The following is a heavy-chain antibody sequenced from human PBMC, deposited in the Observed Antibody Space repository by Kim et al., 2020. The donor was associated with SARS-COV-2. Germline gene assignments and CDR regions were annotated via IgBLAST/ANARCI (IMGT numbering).Heavy chain of an antibody. Sequence: SETLSLTCSVSSGSISSNDYYWGWIRQPPGKGLEWIGTIYYTGSTYSNPSLKSRVTISADTSKNQFSLRLTSVTAADTAVYYCATGIAPDAISGWFYPWG. CDR2: IYYTGST. CDR3: ATGIAPDAISGWFYP. J-gene: IGHJ5*02. CDR1: SGSISSNDYY. D-gene: IGHD2-2*02. V-gene: IGHV4-39*01.